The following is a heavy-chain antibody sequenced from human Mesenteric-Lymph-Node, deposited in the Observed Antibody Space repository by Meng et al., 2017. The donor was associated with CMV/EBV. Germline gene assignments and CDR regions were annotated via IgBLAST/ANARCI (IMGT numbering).Heavy chain of an antibody. J-gene: IGHJ4*02. V-gene: IGHV7-4-1*02. Sequence: SGDTFTSYAMKWVRQAPGQGLEWMGWINTNTGNPTYAQGFTGRFVFSLDTSVSTAYLQISSLKAEDTAVYYCASRALGGYFDWLLFYWGQGTLVTVSS. CDR2: INTNTGNP. D-gene: IGHD3-9*01. CDR1: GDTFTSYA. CDR3: ASRALGGYFDWLLFY.